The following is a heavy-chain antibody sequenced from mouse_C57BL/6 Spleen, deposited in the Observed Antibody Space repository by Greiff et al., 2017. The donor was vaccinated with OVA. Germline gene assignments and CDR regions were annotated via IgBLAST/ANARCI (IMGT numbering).Heavy chain of an antibody. V-gene: IGHV5-9*01. Sequence: EVMLVESGGGLVKPGGSLKLSCAASGFTFSSYTMSWVRQTPEKRLEWVATISGGGGNTYYPDSVKGRFTISRDNAKNTLYLQMSSLRSEDTALYYCARHLYGNGAMDYWGQGTSVTVSS. D-gene: IGHD2-1*01. CDR1: GFTFSSYT. CDR3: ARHLYGNGAMDY. J-gene: IGHJ4*01. CDR2: ISGGGGNT.